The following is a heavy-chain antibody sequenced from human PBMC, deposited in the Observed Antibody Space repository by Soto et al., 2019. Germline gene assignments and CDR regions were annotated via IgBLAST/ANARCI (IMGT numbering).Heavy chain of an antibody. CDR3: ARDEGGSGYQLDS. D-gene: IGHD3-22*01. V-gene: IGHV1-69*06. CDR2: IIPMFGTA. CDR1: GGTFSTYA. Sequence: QVQLVQSGAEVKKPGSSVKVSCKASGGTFSTYATSWVRQAPGQGLEWMGMIIPMFGTANYAQKFQGRVTITADKSTSTASMELSSLRSEDTAVYYCARDEGGSGYQLDSWGQGTLVTVSS. J-gene: IGHJ5*01.